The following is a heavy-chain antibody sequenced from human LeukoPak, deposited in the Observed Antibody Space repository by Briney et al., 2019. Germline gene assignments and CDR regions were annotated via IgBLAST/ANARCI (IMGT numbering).Heavy chain of an antibody. CDR1: GGSFSGYY. J-gene: IGHJ6*03. CDR2: INHSGST. V-gene: IGHV4-34*01. CDR3: ARGITMVRGVIGPGNYYMDV. Sequence: SSETLSLTCAVYGGSFSGYYWSWIRQPPGKGLEWIGEINHSGSTNYNPSLKSRVTISVDTSKTQFSLKLRSVTAADTAVYYCARGITMVRGVIGPGNYYMDVWGKGTTVTVSS. D-gene: IGHD3-10*01.